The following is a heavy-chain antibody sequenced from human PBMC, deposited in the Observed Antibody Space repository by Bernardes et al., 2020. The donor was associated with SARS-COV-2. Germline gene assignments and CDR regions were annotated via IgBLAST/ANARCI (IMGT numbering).Heavy chain of an antibody. V-gene: IGHV3-7*01. CDR1: GFTFRSSW. CDR2: LKQDGREQ. CDR3: ARGSGYSYGFDC. Sequence: GCLLRSSCVGSGFTFRSSWMSWVRQAPGKGLAWVANLKQDGREQYYVDSVKGRFTISRDNAKNSLYLQMNSLRAEDTALYYCARGSGYSYGFDCWGQGTMVTVSS. D-gene: IGHD5-18*01. J-gene: IGHJ4*02.